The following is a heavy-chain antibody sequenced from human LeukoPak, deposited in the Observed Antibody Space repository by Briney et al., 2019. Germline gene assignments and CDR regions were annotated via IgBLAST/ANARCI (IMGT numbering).Heavy chain of an antibody. Sequence: SETLSLTCTVSGGSISSRSYYWGWIRQPPGKGLVWIGKISDSGNSYYSPSLRSRVTISIDTSKNQFSLKLSSVTAIDTAVYYCARELWGVADYWGQGTLVTVSS. V-gene: IGHV4-39*02. CDR2: ISDSGNS. D-gene: IGHD3-10*01. CDR1: GGSISSRSYY. CDR3: ARELWGVADY. J-gene: IGHJ4*02.